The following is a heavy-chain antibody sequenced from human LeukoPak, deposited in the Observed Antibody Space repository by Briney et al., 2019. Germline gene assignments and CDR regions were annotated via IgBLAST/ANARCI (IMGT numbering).Heavy chain of an antibody. J-gene: IGHJ4*02. CDR3: ARQSGEGSGENFDY. CDR2: IYYSGST. D-gene: IGHD3-10*01. V-gene: IGHV4-59*08. Sequence: PSETLSLTCTVSGGSISSYYWSWIRQPPGKGLEWIGYIYYSGSTNYNPSLKSRVTISVDTSKNQFSLKLSSVTAADTAVYYCARQSGEGSGENFDYWGQGTLVTVSS. CDR1: GGSISSYY.